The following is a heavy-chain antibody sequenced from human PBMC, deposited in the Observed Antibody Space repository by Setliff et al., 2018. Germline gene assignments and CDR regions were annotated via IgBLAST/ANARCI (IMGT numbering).Heavy chain of an antibody. CDR2: INAGNGNT. Sequence: ASVKVSCKASGYIFTYYAIHWVRQAPGQRLEWMGWINAGNGNTKYSQKFQGRVTITRDTSASTAYMELSSLTSEDTAVYYCARRPYDSSGYSNWFDPWGQGTLVTVSS. J-gene: IGHJ5*02. D-gene: IGHD3-22*01. V-gene: IGHV1-3*01. CDR1: GYIFTYYA. CDR3: ARRPYDSSGYSNWFDP.